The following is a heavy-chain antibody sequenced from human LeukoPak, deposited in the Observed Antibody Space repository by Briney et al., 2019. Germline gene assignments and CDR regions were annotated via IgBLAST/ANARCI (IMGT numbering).Heavy chain of an antibody. D-gene: IGHD3-22*01. CDR1: GFTFTSSA. Sequence: VASVKVSCKASGFTFTSSAMQWVRQARGQRLEWIGWTVVGSGNTNYAQKFQERVTITRDMSTSTAYMELSSLRSEDTAVYYCASDSSGSYYYYYYYMDVWGKGTTVTVSS. CDR2: TVVGSGNT. CDR3: ASDSSGSYYYYYYYMDV. V-gene: IGHV1-58*02. J-gene: IGHJ6*03.